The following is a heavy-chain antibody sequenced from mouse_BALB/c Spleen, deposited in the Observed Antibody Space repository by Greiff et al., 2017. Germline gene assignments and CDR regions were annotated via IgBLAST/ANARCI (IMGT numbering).Heavy chain of an antibody. CDR1: GFNIKDYY. D-gene: IGHD2-1*01. V-gene: IGHV14-1*02. CDR3: ASGVYYGNFLFAY. J-gene: IGHJ3*01. Sequence: EVQLQESGAELVRPGALVKLSCKASGFNIKDYYMHWVKQRPEQGLEWIGWIDPENGNTIYDPKFQGKASITADTSSNTAYLQLSSLTSEDTAVYYCASGVYYGNFLFAYWGQGTLVTVSA. CDR2: IDPENGNT.